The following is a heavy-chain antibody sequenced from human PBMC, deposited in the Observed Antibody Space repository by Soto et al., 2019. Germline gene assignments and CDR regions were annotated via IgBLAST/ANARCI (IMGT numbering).Heavy chain of an antibody. Sequence: QVQLVQSGAEVKKPGASMKVSCKASGYTFSDYYMHWVRQAPGQGLECMGWISPNNGATNYAQKCQDRVTMTRDASITTAYMELSRLRSADTAGYYCARGGEFCSTGSCNSSLGDAFDVWGQGTTVTVSS. CDR2: ISPNNGAT. D-gene: IGHD2-15*01. V-gene: IGHV1-2*02. J-gene: IGHJ3*01. CDR1: GYTFSDYY. CDR3: ARGGEFCSTGSCNSSLGDAFDV.